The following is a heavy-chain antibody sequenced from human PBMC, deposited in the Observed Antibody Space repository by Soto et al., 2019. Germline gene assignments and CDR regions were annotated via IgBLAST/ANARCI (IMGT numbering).Heavy chain of an antibody. V-gene: IGHV3-13*01. CDR3: ARGQPTAAFDI. J-gene: IGHJ3*02. D-gene: IGHD1-26*01. CDR2: IGTAGDT. Sequence: EVQLVESGGGLVQPGGSLRLSCAASGFTFSSYDMHWVRQATGKGLEWVSAIGTAGDTYYPGSVKGRFTISRENAKNSLYLQMNSLRAGDTAVYYCARGQPTAAFDIWGQGTMVTVSS. CDR1: GFTFSSYD.